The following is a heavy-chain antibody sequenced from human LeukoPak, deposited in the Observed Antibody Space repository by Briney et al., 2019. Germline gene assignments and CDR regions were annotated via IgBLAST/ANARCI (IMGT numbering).Heavy chain of an antibody. D-gene: IGHD3-16*01. CDR1: GASVSSYY. V-gene: IGHV4-59*02. CDR3: GRGAPFRGVES. J-gene: IGHJ4*02. CDR2: IYNGGTT. Sequence: SETLSLTCTVSGASVSSYYWTWMRQPPGKGPEWIAYIYNGGTTSYNPSLKSRVTISVDTSKNQFSLKLTSVTAADTAVYCCGRGAPFRGVESWGQGTLVTVSS.